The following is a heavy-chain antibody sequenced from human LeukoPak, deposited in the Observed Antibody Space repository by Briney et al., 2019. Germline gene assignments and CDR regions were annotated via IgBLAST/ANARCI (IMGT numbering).Heavy chain of an antibody. V-gene: IGHV3-49*04. CDR3: TRAYSTGWLGINDY. D-gene: IGHD6-19*01. CDR1: GFTFSDYA. Sequence: PGGSRRPSCTTSGFTFSDYAVTWVRQAQGKGLEWEGFIRNKANGGTADYAASVKGRFTISRDDSKTIAYLLMNSLKTEDTAVYYCTRAYSTGWLGINDYWGQGALVTVSS. J-gene: IGHJ4*02. CDR2: IRNKANGGTA.